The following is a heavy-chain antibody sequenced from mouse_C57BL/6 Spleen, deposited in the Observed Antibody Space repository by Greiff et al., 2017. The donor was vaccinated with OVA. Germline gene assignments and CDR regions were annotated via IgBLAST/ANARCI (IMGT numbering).Heavy chain of an antibody. Sequence: EVMLVESGGGLVKPGGSLKLSCAASGFTFSSYAMSWVRQTPEKRLEWVATISDGGSYTYYPDNVKGRFTISRDNAKNNLYLQMSHLKSEDTAMYYCARRDGSSYRYFDYWGQGTTLTVSS. V-gene: IGHV5-4*03. J-gene: IGHJ2*01. CDR2: ISDGGSYT. D-gene: IGHD1-1*01. CDR3: ARRDGSSYRYFDY. CDR1: GFTFSSYA.